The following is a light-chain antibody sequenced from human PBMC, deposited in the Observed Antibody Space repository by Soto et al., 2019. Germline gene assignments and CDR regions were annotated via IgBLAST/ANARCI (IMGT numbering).Light chain of an antibody. J-gene: IGKJ4*01. CDR2: EAS. V-gene: IGKV3-11*01. CDR1: RIISNY. CDR3: QQRNNWPLT. Sequence: ETVLTQSPATLSLSPGDRATLSCRASRIISNYLGWYQQKPGQPPRLLIYEASNRATGVPARFSGSGSGTDFTLTISSLEPEDFAVYYCQQRNNWPLTFGGGTKVEIK.